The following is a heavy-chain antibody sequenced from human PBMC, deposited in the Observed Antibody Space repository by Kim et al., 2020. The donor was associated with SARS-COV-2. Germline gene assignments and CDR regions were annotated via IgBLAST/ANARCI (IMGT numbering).Heavy chain of an antibody. CDR3: ARGALGSGSYYRLMMAFDI. CDR1: GGSISSGDYY. V-gene: IGHV4-30-4*01. J-gene: IGHJ3*02. D-gene: IGHD3-10*01. CDR2: IYYSGST. Sequence: SETLSLTCTVSGGSISSGDYYWSWIRQPPGKGLEWIGYIYYSGSTYYNPSLKSRVTISVDTSKNQFSLKLSSVTAADTAVYYCARGALGSGSYYRLMMAFDIWGQGTMVTVSS.